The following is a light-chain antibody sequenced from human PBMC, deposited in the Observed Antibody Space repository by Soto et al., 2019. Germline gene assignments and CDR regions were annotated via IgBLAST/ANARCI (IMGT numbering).Light chain of an antibody. Sequence: EIVLTQSPGTLSLSPGERATLFCRASQSVSDRYLAWYQRKPGQAPRLLIYAASSRATGIPDRFSGSGSGTDFTLTISSLQSEDFAVYYCQQYGNTPLSFGGGTKVDIK. CDR2: AAS. CDR1: QSVSDRY. V-gene: IGKV3-20*01. J-gene: IGKJ4*01. CDR3: QQYGNTPLS.